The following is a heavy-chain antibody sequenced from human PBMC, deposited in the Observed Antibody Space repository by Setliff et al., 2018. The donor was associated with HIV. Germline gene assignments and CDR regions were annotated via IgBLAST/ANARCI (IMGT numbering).Heavy chain of an antibody. CDR1: GGSISSGSYY. V-gene: IGHV4-61*09. CDR2: IYTSGST. D-gene: IGHD3-22*01. J-gene: IGHJ4*02. CDR3: ARFAYYSDSGGYYHH. Sequence: SETLSLTCSVSGGSISSGSYYWSWIRQPAGKGLEWVGHIYTSGSTNYNPSLKSRVTMSVDTSKNQFSLKLSSVTAADTAVYYCARFAYYSDSGGYYHHWGQGALVTVSS.